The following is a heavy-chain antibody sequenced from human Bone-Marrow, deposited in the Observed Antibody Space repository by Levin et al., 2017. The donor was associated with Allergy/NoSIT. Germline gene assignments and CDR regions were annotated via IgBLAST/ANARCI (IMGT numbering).Heavy chain of an antibody. CDR1: GFTFNNYL. V-gene: IGHV3-74*01. J-gene: IGHJ6*02. D-gene: IGHD1-7*01. CDR3: ARNPNWNYRFYNYGMDV. CDR2: INSDGTSP. Sequence: GESLKISCAASGFTFNNYLMHWVRQAPGKGLVWVSRINSDGTSPIYADSVKGRFIISRDNAMNTLYLQMNRLRAEDTGVYYCARNPNWNYRFYNYGMDVWGQGTTVTVSS.